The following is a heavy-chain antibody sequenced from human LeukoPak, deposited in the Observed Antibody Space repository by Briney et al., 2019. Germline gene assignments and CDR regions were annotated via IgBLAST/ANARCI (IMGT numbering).Heavy chain of an antibody. Sequence: GGSLRLSCAASRFTLSNYAMSWVRQAPGKGLEWVASINHNGNVNYYVDSVKGRFTISRDNAKNSLYLQMSNLRAEDTAVYFCARGGGLDVWGQGATVTVSS. V-gene: IGHV3-7*03. CDR3: ARGGGLDV. J-gene: IGHJ6*02. CDR2: INHNGNVN. CDR1: RFTLSNYA. D-gene: IGHD3-16*01.